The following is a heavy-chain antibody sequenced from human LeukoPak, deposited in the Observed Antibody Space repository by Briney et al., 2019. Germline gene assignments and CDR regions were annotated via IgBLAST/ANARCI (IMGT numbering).Heavy chain of an antibody. CDR2: IYTSGST. Sequence: SSETLSLTCTVSGGSISSYYWSWIRQPAGKGLEWIGRIYTSGSTNYNPSLKSRVTISVDTSKNQFSLKLSSVTAADTAVYYCARGRGDIVVVVAATRACYFDYWGQGTLVTVSS. CDR1: GGSISSYY. D-gene: IGHD2-15*01. CDR3: ARGRGDIVVVVAATRACYFDY. J-gene: IGHJ4*02. V-gene: IGHV4-4*07.